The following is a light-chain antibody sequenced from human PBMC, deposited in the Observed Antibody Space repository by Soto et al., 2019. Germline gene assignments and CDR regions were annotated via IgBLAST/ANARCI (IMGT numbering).Light chain of an antibody. CDR2: GNS. CDR3: QSYDRSLSGSRV. CDR1: SSNIGAGYD. Sequence: QLVLTQPPSVSGAPGQRVTISCTGSSSNIGAGYDVHWYQQLPGTAPKLLMYGNSNRPSGVPDRFSASKSGTSASLAITGLQAEDEADYYCQSYDRSLSGSRVFGTGTKLTVL. V-gene: IGLV1-40*01. J-gene: IGLJ1*01.